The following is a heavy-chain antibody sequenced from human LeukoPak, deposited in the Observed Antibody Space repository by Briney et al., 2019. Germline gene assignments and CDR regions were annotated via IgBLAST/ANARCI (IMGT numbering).Heavy chain of an antibody. V-gene: IGHV1-8*03. CDR2: MNPNSGNT. J-gene: IGHJ6*03. D-gene: IGHD3-9*01. CDR3: ARVEYDILTYYYYMDV. Sequence: ASVKVSCKASGYTFTSYDINWVRQATGQGLEWMGWMNPNSGNTGYAQKFQGRVTITRNTSISTAYMELRSLRSGDTAVYYCARVEYDILTYYYYMDVWGKGTTVTISS. CDR1: GYTFTSYD.